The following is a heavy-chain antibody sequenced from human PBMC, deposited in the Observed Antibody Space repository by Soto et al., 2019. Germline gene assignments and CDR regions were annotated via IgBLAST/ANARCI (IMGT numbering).Heavy chain of an antibody. V-gene: IGHV1-18*01. CDR2: ISAYNGNT. Sequence: ASVKVSCKTSGYTFTSYGFTWVRQAPGQGLEWMGWISAYNGNTNYAENVQGRVTMTTDPSTSTAYMELRSLRPDDTAVYYCARGRITIFGVPDLIDYWGQGTVVTVSS. D-gene: IGHD3-3*01. J-gene: IGHJ4*02. CDR3: ARGRITIFGVPDLIDY. CDR1: GYTFTSYG.